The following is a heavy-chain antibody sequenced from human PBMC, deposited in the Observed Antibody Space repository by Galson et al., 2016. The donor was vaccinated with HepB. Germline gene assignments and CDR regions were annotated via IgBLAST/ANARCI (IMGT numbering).Heavy chain of an antibody. Sequence: CAISGDSVSSDSATWNWIRQSPSRGLEWLGRTYYRSKWHNDYALSVKSRISINADTSKNQFSLKLSSVTAADTSGYYCARGSLWYDYWGQGTLVTVSS. CDR2: TYYRSKWHN. J-gene: IGHJ4*02. V-gene: IGHV6-1*01. CDR1: GDSVSSDSAT. CDR3: ARGSLWYDY. D-gene: IGHD6-13*01.